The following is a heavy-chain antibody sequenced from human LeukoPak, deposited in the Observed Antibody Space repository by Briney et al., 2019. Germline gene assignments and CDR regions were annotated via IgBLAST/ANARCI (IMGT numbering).Heavy chain of an antibody. CDR2: IYHSGST. CDR1: GGSISSGGYY. CDR3: ARDNENRH. V-gene: IGHV4-30-2*01. Sequence: PSQTLSLTCTVSGGSISSGGYYWSWIRQPPGKGLEWIGYIYHSGSTYYNPSLKSRVTISVDRSKNQFSLKLSSVTAADTAVYYCARDNENRHWGQGTLVTVSS. D-gene: IGHD2-8*01. J-gene: IGHJ4*02.